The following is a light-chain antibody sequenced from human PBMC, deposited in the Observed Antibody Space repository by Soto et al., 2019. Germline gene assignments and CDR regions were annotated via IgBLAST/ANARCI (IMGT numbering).Light chain of an antibody. Sequence: DIQMTQSPTSLAASVGDRVTITCQASQDLTNYLNWYQQKPGEAPKLLIYDTTTLEEGVPSRFSGGGSGTDFTFTINGLQPEYAAIYFCQQDVNLPYTFGQGTKLEIK. J-gene: IGKJ2*01. CDR2: DTT. CDR1: QDLTNY. CDR3: QQDVNLPYT. V-gene: IGKV1-33*01.